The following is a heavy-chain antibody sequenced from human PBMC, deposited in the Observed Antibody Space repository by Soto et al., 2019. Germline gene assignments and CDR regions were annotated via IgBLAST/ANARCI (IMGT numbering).Heavy chain of an antibody. Sequence: TSETLSLTCAVYGGSFSGYYWSWIRQPPGKGLEWIGEINHSGSTNYNPSLKSRVTISVDTSKNQFSLKLSSVTAADTAVYYCARYGKSFYGDFFFDYWGQGTLVTVSS. J-gene: IGHJ4*02. CDR3: ARYGKSFYGDFFFDY. CDR1: GGSFSGYY. D-gene: IGHD4-17*01. CDR2: INHSGST. V-gene: IGHV4-34*01.